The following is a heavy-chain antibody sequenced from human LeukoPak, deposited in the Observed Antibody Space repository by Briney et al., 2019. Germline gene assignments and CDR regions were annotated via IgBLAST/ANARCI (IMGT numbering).Heavy chain of an antibody. J-gene: IGHJ4*02. CDR3: AKDTDVGY. CDR1: GFTFSSYA. D-gene: IGHD1-26*01. CDR2: ISGSGGT. V-gene: IGHV3-23*01. Sequence: GGSLRLSCAASGFTFSSYAMTWVRQAPGKGLEWVSAISGSGGTQYAGSVKGRFTISRDISNNTLYLQMNSMRAEDTAVYYCAKDTDVGYWGQGTLVTVSS.